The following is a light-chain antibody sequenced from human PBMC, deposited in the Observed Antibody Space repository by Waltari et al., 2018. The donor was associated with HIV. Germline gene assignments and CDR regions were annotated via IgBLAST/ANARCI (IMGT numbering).Light chain of an antibody. J-gene: IGLJ3*02. Sequence: QSALTQPASVSGSPGQSFTIPCTGTSSAFGVYYSVPWYQQLPGNAPKLMIYAVTYRPSGVSNRFSGSKSGNTASLTISGLQGEDEADYYCLSYTITNTLVFGGGTKLTVL. CDR3: LSYTITNTLV. CDR1: SSAFGVYYS. CDR2: AVT. V-gene: IGLV2-14*01.